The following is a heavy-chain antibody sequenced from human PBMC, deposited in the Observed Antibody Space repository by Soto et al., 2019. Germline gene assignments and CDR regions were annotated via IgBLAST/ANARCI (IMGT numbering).Heavy chain of an antibody. J-gene: IGHJ5*02. CDR2: IYYSGST. Sequence: QVQLQESAPGLVKPSQTLSLTCTVSGGSISSGDYYWSWIRQHPGKGLGWIGYIYYSGSTYYNPSLKSRVTVSVDTSKNQFSLKLSSVTAADTAVYYCARGWSGSRQGVDPWGQGTLVTVSS. CDR1: GGSISSGDYY. CDR3: ARGWSGSRQGVDP. D-gene: IGHD3-3*01. V-gene: IGHV4-31*03.